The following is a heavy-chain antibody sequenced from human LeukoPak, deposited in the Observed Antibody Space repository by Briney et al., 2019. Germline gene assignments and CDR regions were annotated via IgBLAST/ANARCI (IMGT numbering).Heavy chain of an antibody. Sequence: PSETLTLTCAVYGGSFSGYYWSWIRQPPGKGLEWIGEINHSGSTNYNPSLKSRVTISVDTSKNQFSLKLSSVTAADTAVYYCAREEAGYYYDSSGYDWGQGTLVTVSS. J-gene: IGHJ4*02. V-gene: IGHV4-34*01. D-gene: IGHD3-22*01. CDR3: AREEAGYYYDSSGYD. CDR2: INHSGST. CDR1: GGSFSGYY.